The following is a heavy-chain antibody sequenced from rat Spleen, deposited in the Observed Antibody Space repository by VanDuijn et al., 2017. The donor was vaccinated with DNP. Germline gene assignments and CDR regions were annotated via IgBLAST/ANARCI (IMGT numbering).Heavy chain of an antibody. J-gene: IGHJ2*01. CDR1: GFTFSNYD. CDR3: ARRGYGYYFDY. CDR2: ISYDGSST. Sequence: EVQLVESGGGLVQPGRSMKLSCAASGFTFSNYDMAWVRQAPKKGLEWVATISYDGSSTYYRDSVKGRFTISRDNAKSTLYLQRDSLRSEDTATYYCARRGYGYYFDYWGQGVMVTVSS. V-gene: IGHV5-7*01. D-gene: IGHD1-11*01.